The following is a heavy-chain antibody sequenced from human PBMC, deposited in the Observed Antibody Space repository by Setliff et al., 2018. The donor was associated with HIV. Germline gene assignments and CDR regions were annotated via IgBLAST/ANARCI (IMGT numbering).Heavy chain of an antibody. CDR2: IYTSGST. Sequence: SETLSLTCTVSGGSISSYYWSWIRQPPGTGLEWIGYIYTSGSTNYNPSLKSRVTISVDTSKNQFSLKLSSVTAADTAVYYCVGEGGYSSGWYRTYYFDYWGQGTLVTVSS. CDR1: GGSISSYY. J-gene: IGHJ4*02. CDR3: VGEGGYSSGWYRTYYFDY. V-gene: IGHV4-4*09. D-gene: IGHD6-19*01.